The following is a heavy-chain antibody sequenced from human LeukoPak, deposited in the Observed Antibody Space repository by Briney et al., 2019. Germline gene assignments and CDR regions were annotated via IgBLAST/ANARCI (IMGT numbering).Heavy chain of an antibody. Sequence: GGSLRLSCAASGFTFSSYWMHWVRQAPGKGLVWVSRISSDGSSTSYADFVKGRFTISRDNAKNTLYLQMNSLRAEDTAVYYCARSSSGWAYLDYWGQGTLVTVSS. D-gene: IGHD6-19*01. J-gene: IGHJ4*02. CDR2: ISSDGSST. CDR1: GFTFSSYW. V-gene: IGHV3-74*01. CDR3: ARSSSGWAYLDY.